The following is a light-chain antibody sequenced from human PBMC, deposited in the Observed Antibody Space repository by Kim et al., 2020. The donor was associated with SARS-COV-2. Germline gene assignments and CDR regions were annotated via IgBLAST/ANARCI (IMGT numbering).Light chain of an antibody. CDR2: WAS. Sequence: DIVMTQSPDSLAVSLGERATINCKSSQNLLSSSNNKNFLAWYQQKPRQPPRLLIYWASTRESGVPDRFSGSGSGTDFTLTISSLQAEDVAVYYCQQYYNTPWTFGHGTKVDIK. J-gene: IGKJ1*01. CDR1: QNLLSSSNNKNF. V-gene: IGKV4-1*01. CDR3: QQYYNTPWT.